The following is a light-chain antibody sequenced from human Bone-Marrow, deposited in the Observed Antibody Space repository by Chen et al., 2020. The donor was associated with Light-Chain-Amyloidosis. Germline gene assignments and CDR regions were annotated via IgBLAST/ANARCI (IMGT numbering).Light chain of an antibody. V-gene: IGKV3-20*01. CDR1: QTISSTY. CDR2: GSS. Sequence: EIVLPQSPGTLSLSPGEGANLSCRASQTISSTYLTWYQQKFGQAPRLLIYGSSSRATGIPDRFTGSGSGTDFTLTINRLEPEDFAMYYCQQYGTSPLTFGGGTKVEIK. J-gene: IGKJ4*01. CDR3: QQYGTSPLT.